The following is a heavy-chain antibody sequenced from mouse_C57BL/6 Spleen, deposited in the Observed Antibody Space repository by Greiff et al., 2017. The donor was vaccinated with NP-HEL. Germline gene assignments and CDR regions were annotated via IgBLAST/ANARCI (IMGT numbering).Heavy chain of an antibody. V-gene: IGHV10-1*01. CDR1: GFSFNTYA. D-gene: IGHD2-3*01. J-gene: IGHJ3*01. CDR2: IRSKSNNYAT. CDR3: VRQDGYSWFAY. Sequence: EVMLVESGGGLVQPKGSLKLSCAASGFSFNTYAMNWVRQAPGKGLEWVARIRSKSNNYATYYADSVKDRFTISRDDSESMLYLQMNNLKTEDTAMYYCVRQDGYSWFAYWGQGTLVTVSA.